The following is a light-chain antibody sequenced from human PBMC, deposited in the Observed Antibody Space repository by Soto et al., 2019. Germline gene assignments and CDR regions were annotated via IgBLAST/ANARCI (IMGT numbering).Light chain of an antibody. V-gene: IGLV1-44*01. J-gene: IGLJ3*02. Sequence: QSVLTQPPSASGTPGQRVTISCSGSSSNIGGNTVNWYQQLPGTAPKHLIYNNNQRPSGVPDRFSGSKSGTSASLAISGLQAEDEADYYCAACDDSLIGWVFGGGTKLTVL. CDR1: SSNIGGNT. CDR3: AACDDSLIGWV. CDR2: NNN.